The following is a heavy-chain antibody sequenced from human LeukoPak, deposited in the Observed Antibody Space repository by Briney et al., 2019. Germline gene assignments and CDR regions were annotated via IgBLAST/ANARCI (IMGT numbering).Heavy chain of an antibody. J-gene: IGHJ5*02. Sequence: SETLSLTCAVYGGSFSGYYWSWIRQPPGKGLEWIGQIYHSGSTNYNPSLKSRVTISVDTSKNQFSLKLSSVTAADTAVYYCARLPRRGTYYYGSGRANWFDPWGQGTLVTVSS. CDR3: ARLPRRGTYYYGSGRANWFDP. CDR1: GGSFSGYY. CDR2: IYHSGST. V-gene: IGHV4-34*01. D-gene: IGHD3-10*01.